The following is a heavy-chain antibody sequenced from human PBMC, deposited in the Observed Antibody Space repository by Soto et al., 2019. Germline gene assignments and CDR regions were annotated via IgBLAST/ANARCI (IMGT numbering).Heavy chain of an antibody. J-gene: IGHJ3*02. CDR3: ASREYDSSGYYSGYDAFDI. V-gene: IGHV1-69*13. D-gene: IGHD3-22*01. CDR1: GGTFSSYA. Sequence: SVKVSCKASGGTFSSYAISWVRQAPGQGLEWMGGIIPIFGTANYAQKFQGRVTITADESTSTAYMELSSLRSEDTAVYYCASREYDSSGYYSGYDAFDIWGQGTMVTVS. CDR2: IIPIFGTA.